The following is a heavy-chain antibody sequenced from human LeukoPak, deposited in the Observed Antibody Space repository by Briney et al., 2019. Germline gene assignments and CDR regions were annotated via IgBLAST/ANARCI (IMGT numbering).Heavy chain of an antibody. V-gene: IGHV3-33*01. J-gene: IGHJ4*02. Sequence: GGSLRLSCAASGFTFSTYGMHGVRQAPGKGLEWVAVIWYDGSNKYYADSVKGRFTISRDNSKNTLYLQMNSLRAEDTAVYYCASFTIAAPATDYWGQGTLVTVSS. CDR1: GFTFSTYG. CDR3: ASFTIAAPATDY. CDR2: IWYDGSNK. D-gene: IGHD6-13*01.